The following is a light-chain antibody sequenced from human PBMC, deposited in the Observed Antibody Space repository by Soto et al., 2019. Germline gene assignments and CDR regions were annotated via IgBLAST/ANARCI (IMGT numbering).Light chain of an antibody. Sequence: MTQSPGTLSLSPGERATLSCRASQSVSRYLAWYQQKPGQAPRLLIYDASNRATGIPARFSGSGSGTDFTLTISRLEPEDFAVYYCQQRSNWPITFGQGTRLEIK. J-gene: IGKJ5*01. CDR2: DAS. V-gene: IGKV3-11*01. CDR3: QQRSNWPIT. CDR1: QSVSRY.